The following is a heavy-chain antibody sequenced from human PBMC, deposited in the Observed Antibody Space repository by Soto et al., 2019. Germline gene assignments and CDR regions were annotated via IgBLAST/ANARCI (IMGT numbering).Heavy chain of an antibody. Sequence: GGSLRLSCAASGLTFSSYSMNWVRQAPGKGLEWVSSISSSSSYIYYADSVKGRFTISRDNAKNSLYLQMNSLRAEDTAVYYCARDGYYYDSSGYSTPPDYWGQGTLVTVSS. D-gene: IGHD3-22*01. V-gene: IGHV3-21*01. CDR2: ISSSSSYI. CDR3: ARDGYYYDSSGYSTPPDY. CDR1: GLTFSSYS. J-gene: IGHJ4*02.